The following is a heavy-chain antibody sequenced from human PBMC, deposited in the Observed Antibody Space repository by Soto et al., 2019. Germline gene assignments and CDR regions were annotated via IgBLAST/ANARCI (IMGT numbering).Heavy chain of an antibody. CDR2: INHSGST. D-gene: IGHD4-17*01. CDR1: GGSFSGYY. CDR3: ARGGTTVMTDPTPSDY. J-gene: IGHJ4*02. Sequence: QVQLQQWGAGLLKPSETLSLTCAVYGGSFSGYYWSWIRQPPGKGLEWIGEINHSGSTNYNPSLKSRVTISVDTSKNQFSLKLSSVTAADTAVYYCARGGTTVMTDPTPSDYWGQGTLVTVSS. V-gene: IGHV4-34*01.